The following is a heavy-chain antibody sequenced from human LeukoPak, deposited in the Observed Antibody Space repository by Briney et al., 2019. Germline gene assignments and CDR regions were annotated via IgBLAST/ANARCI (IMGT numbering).Heavy chain of an antibody. D-gene: IGHD3-22*01. CDR3: ARDHYYDSSGYYPY. CDR2: INPNSGGT. V-gene: IGHV1-2*02. CDR1: GYTFTGYY. Sequence: ASVKVSCKASGYTFTGYYMHWVRQAPGQGLEWMGWINPNSGGTNYAQKFQGRVTMTRDTSISTAYMELSRLRSDDTAVYYCARDHYYDSSGYYPYWGQGTLVTVSS. J-gene: IGHJ4*02.